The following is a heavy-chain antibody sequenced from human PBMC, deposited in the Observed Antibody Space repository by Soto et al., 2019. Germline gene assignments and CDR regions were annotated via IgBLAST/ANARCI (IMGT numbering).Heavy chain of an antibody. J-gene: IGHJ3*02. D-gene: IGHD6-19*01. CDR2: INPSGGST. V-gene: IGHV1-46*01. Sequence: ASVKVSCKASGYTFTSYYMHWVRQAPGQGLEWMGIINPSGGSTSYAQKFQGRVTMTRDTSTSTVYMELSSLRSEDTAVYYCARSQSRIAVAGTGFLVDIWGQGTMVTVSS. CDR1: GYTFTSYY. CDR3: ARSQSRIAVAGTGFLVDI.